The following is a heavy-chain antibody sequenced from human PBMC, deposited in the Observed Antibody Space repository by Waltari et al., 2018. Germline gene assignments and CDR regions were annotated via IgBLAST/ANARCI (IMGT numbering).Heavy chain of an antibody. Sequence: QVQLVQSGAEVKKPGSSVKVSCKASGGTFSSYAISWVRQAPGQGLEWMGGIIPIFGTADYAQKWQGRVTLTADETTSTAYMELSSLRSEDTAVYYCARDWVPIQSRDRTNSSSWYLCGRPYYYYYYLDVWGKGTTVTVSS. CDR2: IIPIFGTA. CDR3: ARDWVPIQSRDRTNSSSWYLCGRPYYYYYYLDV. D-gene: IGHD6-13*01. CDR1: GGTFSSYA. J-gene: IGHJ6*03. V-gene: IGHV1-69*01.